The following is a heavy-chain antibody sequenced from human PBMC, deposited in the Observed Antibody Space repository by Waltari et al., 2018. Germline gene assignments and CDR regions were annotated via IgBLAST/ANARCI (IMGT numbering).Heavy chain of an antibody. Sequence: EVRLVESGGGSVQPGGSLRLSCATSGFTFSDHWMHWVRQAPGRGLVGVSRIKSDGSVTDDADSVKGRFTISRDSARNTVFLQMNSLRVEDTAVYYCVRERNWNFAFDFWGQGTRVTVSS. CDR1: GFTFSDHW. V-gene: IGHV3-74*01. CDR3: VRERNWNFAFDF. D-gene: IGHD1-7*01. J-gene: IGHJ4*02. CDR2: IKSDGSVT.